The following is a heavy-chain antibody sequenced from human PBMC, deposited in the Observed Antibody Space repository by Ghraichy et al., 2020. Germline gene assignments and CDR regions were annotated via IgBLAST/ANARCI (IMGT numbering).Heavy chain of an antibody. D-gene: IGHD1-26*01. V-gene: IGHV4-59*01. CDR3: ARQSGIFFGY. CDR1: GGSISTYY. Sequence: SETLSLTCTVSGGSISTYYWSWIRQPPGKGLEWIGYINYSGTANYNPSLKSRVTISVHTSKNQFSLRLSSVTAADTAVYYCARQSGIFFGYWGQGTLVTVSS. J-gene: IGHJ4*02. CDR2: INYSGTA.